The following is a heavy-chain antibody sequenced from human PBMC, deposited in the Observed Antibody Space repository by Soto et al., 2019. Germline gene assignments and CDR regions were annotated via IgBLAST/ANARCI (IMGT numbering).Heavy chain of an antibody. J-gene: IGHJ4*02. CDR3: ARDRYCSGGSCYSPGYYFDC. Sequence: GASVKVSCKASGYTFTGYYMHWVRQAPGQGLEWMGWINPNSGGTNYAQKFQGWVTMTRDTSISTAYMELSRLRSDATAVYYCARDRYCSGGSCYSPGYYFDCWGQGTLVTVSS. CDR2: INPNSGGT. V-gene: IGHV1-2*04. D-gene: IGHD2-15*01. CDR1: GYTFTGYY.